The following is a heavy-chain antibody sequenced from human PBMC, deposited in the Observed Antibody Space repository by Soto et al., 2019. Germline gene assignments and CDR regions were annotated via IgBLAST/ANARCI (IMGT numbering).Heavy chain of an antibody. V-gene: IGHV4-34*01. CDR2: INHSGST. D-gene: IGHD2-8*02. CDR3: ARDKITGLFDY. Sequence: SVTLPLTWAVDDGSFSDLSWSWIRQPPGTGLEWIGEINHSGSTNYNPSLKSRVTISVDTSKNQFSLKLTSVTAADTALYYCARDKITGLFDYWGQGPLVTVS. CDR1: DGSFSDLS. J-gene: IGHJ4*02.